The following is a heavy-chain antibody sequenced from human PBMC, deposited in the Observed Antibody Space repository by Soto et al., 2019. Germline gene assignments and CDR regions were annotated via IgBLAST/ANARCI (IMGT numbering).Heavy chain of an antibody. CDR1: GFTFSDHY. J-gene: IGHJ6*02. Sequence: EVQLVESGGGLVQPGGSLRLSCAASGFTFSDHYMDWVRQAPGKGLEWVGRTRNKANSYTTEYAASVKGRFTISRDDSKNXXYXQXXSLKTEDTAVYYCARDYCSGGSCYSPGDYYYGMDVWGQGTTVTVSS. D-gene: IGHD2-15*01. CDR2: TRNKANSYTT. V-gene: IGHV3-72*01. CDR3: ARDYCSGGSCYSPGDYYYGMDV.